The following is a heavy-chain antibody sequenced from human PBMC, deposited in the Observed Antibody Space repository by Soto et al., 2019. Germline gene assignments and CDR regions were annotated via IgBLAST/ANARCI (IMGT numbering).Heavy chain of an antibody. CDR2: ITNVNNYI. CDR1: GFTFSSYT. Sequence: GGSLRLSCAASGFTFSSYTMYWVRQAPGKGLEWVSSITNVNNYINYADSVKGRFTISRDNAKNSLYLQMNGLRVEDTAVYYCARTSGRFDYWGQGTLVTVSS. V-gene: IGHV3-21*01. CDR3: ARTSGRFDY. D-gene: IGHD1-1*01. J-gene: IGHJ4*02.